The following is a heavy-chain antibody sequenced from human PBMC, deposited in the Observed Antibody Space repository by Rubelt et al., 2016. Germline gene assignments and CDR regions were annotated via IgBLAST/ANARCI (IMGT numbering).Heavy chain of an antibody. CDR2: IIPILGIA. CDR3: ARSGAGTGYLDY. Sequence: QVQLVQSGAEVKKPGSSVKVSCKASGGTFSSYAISWVRQAPGQGLEWMGRIIPILGIANYAKKFQGRVTITADKSTSTAYMELSSLRSEDTAVYYCARSGAGTGYLDYWGQGTLVTVSS. J-gene: IGHJ4*02. V-gene: IGHV1-69*09. D-gene: IGHD6-19*01. CDR1: GGTFSSYA.